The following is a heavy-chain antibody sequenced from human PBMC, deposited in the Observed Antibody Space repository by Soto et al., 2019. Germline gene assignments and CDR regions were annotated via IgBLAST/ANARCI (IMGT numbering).Heavy chain of an antibody. CDR3: AKLSDIAVAGTGRHFDY. CDR1: GFTFSNYG. J-gene: IGHJ4*02. Sequence: EVQVLESGGGLVQPGGSLRLSCAAPGFTFSNYGRSWARQAPGKGREWVSGISASGGSTYYADSVKGRFTISRDNSKNTLYLQLNSLRAEDTAVYYCAKLSDIAVAGTGRHFDYWGQGTLVTVSS. V-gene: IGHV3-23*01. CDR2: ISASGGST. D-gene: IGHD6-19*01.